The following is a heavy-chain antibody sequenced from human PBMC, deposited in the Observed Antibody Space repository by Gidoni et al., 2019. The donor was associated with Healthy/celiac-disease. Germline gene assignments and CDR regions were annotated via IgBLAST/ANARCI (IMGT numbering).Heavy chain of an antibody. D-gene: IGHD3-10*01. Sequence: QVQLQQWGAGLLKPSETLSLTCAVSGGSFSGYYWSWIRQPPGKGLEWIGEINQSGSTNYNPSLKSRVTISVDTSKNQFSLKLSSVTAADTAVYYCAREDHGSGSPPPGGRYNCFDPWGQGTLVTVSS. J-gene: IGHJ5*02. V-gene: IGHV4-34*01. CDR2: INQSGST. CDR3: AREDHGSGSPPPGGRYNCFDP. CDR1: GGSFSGYY.